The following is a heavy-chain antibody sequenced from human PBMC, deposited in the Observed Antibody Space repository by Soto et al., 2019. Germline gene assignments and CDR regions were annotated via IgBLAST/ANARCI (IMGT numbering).Heavy chain of an antibody. CDR1: GGSISSGGYY. V-gene: IGHV4-31*03. CDR3: ARKDSGYADYMDV. CDR2: IYYSGSA. D-gene: IGHD5-12*01. Sequence: QVQLQESGPGLVKPSQTLSLTCTVSGGSISSGGYYWSWIRQHPGKGLEWIGYIYYSGSAYYNPALTSRGTMSVDTSENQFSLRLSSVTAADTAVYYCARKDSGYADYMDVWGKGTTVTVSS. J-gene: IGHJ6*03.